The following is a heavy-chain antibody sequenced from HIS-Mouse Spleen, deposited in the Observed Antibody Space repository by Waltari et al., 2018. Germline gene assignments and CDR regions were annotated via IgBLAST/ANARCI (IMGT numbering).Heavy chain of an antibody. V-gene: IGHV3-74*01. Sequence: FTFSSYWMHWVRQAPGKGLVWVSRINSDGSSTSYADSVKGRFTISRDNAKNTLYLQMNSLRAEDTAVYYCARDLELDAFDIWGQGTMVTVSS. CDR3: ARDLELDAFDI. J-gene: IGHJ3*02. CDR1: FTFSSYW. D-gene: IGHD1-1*01. CDR2: INSDGSST.